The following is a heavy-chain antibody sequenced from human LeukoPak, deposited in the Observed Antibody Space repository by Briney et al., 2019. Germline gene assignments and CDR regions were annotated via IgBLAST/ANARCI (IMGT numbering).Heavy chain of an antibody. D-gene: IGHD3-10*01. CDR1: GFTFRRYW. V-gene: IGHV3-7*01. CDR2: IKQDGSET. Sequence: GGSLRLSCAASGFTFRRYWMTWVRQSPGKGREWVSNIKQDGSETYHVDSVKGRFTISRDNAKDSLYLEMNSLRAEDTAVYYCARGGQAGTGDLWGQGTLVTVSS. CDR3: ARGGQAGTGDL. J-gene: IGHJ5*02.